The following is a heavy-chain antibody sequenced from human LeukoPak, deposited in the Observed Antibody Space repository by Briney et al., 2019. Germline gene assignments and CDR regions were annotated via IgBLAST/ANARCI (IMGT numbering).Heavy chain of an antibody. D-gene: IGHD2-15*01. J-gene: IGHJ5*02. Sequence: ASVKVSCKASGYTFTSYDINWVRQATGQGLEWMGWMNPNSGNTGYAQKFQGRVTMTRDTSISTAYMELSRLRSDDTAVYYCARVVGGYCSGGSCYGWFDPWGQGTLVTVSS. CDR2: MNPNSGNT. CDR3: ARVVGGYCSGGSCYGWFDP. V-gene: IGHV1-8*01. CDR1: GYTFTSYD.